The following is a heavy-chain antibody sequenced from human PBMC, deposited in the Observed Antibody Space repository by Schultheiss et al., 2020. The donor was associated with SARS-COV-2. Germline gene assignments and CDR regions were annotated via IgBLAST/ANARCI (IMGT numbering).Heavy chain of an antibody. V-gene: IGHV3-30-3*01. Sequence: GGSLRLSCAASGFTFSSYAMHWVRQAPGKGLEWVAVISYDGSNKYYADSVKGRFTIYRDNSKNTLYLQMNSLRAEDTAVYYCAKDRGDIVVVPAAHEGFDPWSQGTLITVAS. CDR3: AKDRGDIVVVPAAHEGFDP. J-gene: IGHJ5*02. D-gene: IGHD2-2*01. CDR2: ISYDGSNK. CDR1: GFTFSSYA.